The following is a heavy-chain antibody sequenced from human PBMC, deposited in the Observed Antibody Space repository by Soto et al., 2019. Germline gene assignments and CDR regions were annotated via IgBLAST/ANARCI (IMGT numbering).Heavy chain of an antibody. D-gene: IGHD1-26*01. J-gene: IGHJ4*02. CDR3: AEPRVVGATSDFDD. CDR1: GGAFSSYA. CDR2: ISGSGGST. Sequence: PGGSKRPPSSASGGAFSSYAMRRVLPTKGKGLEWVSGISGSGGSTYYADSVKGRFTISRDNSKNTLYLQMNSLRADDTAVYYCAEPRVVGATSDFDDWVQGTLV. V-gene: IGHV3-23*01.